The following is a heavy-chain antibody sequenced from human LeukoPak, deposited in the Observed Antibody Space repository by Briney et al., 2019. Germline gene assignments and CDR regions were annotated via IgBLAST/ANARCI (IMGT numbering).Heavy chain of an antibody. D-gene: IGHD5-18*01. J-gene: IGHJ4*02. CDR3: ARASGEEYSYGYGADY. V-gene: IGHV1-18*01. CDR1: GYTFTSYG. Sequence: ASVTVSFKASGYTFTSYGISWVRRAPGQGLEWMGWISAYNGNTNYAQKLQGRVTMTTDTSTSTAYMELRSLRSDDTAVYYCARASGEEYSYGYGADYWGQGTLVTVSS. CDR2: ISAYNGNT.